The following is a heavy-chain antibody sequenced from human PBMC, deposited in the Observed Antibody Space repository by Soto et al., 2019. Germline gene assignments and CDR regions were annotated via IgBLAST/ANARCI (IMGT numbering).Heavy chain of an antibody. CDR1: GFTFSSYA. CDR3: ARAGELLPTYYYYGMDV. J-gene: IGHJ6*02. D-gene: IGHD2-15*01. CDR2: ISYDGSNK. V-gene: IGHV3-30-3*01. Sequence: SLRLSCAASGFTFSSYAMHWVRQAPGKGLEWVAVISYDGSNKYYADSVKGRFTISRDNSKNTLYLQMNSLRAEDTAVYYCARAGELLPTYYYYGMDVWGQGTTVTVSS.